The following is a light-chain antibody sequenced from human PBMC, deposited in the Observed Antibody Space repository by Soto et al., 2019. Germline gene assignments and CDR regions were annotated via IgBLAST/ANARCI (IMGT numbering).Light chain of an antibody. Sequence: VLTQSPVTLSLSPGQRATLSFRASQSFRGLLAWYQQKTGKAPRLLIYDAYNRATGIPPRLSGSGYGTDLTITISSIQTEDSEVYYCQQRHMWPITFGHGTRLEIK. V-gene: IGKV3-11*01. CDR3: QQRHMWPIT. CDR1: QSFRGL. J-gene: IGKJ5*01. CDR2: DAY.